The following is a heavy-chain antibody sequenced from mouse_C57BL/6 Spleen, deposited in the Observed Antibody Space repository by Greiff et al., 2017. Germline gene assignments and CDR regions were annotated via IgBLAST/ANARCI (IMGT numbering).Heavy chain of an antibody. J-gene: IGHJ2*01. CDR3: ARIATGPFDY. CDR2: ISSGGSYT. Sequence: EVHLVESGGDLVKPGGSLKLSCAASGFTFSSYGMSWVRQTPDKRLEWVATISSGGSYTYYPDSVKGRFTISRDNAKNTLYLQMSSLKSEDTAMYYCARIATGPFDYWGQGTTLTVSS. D-gene: IGHD1-1*01. V-gene: IGHV5-6*01. CDR1: GFTFSSYG.